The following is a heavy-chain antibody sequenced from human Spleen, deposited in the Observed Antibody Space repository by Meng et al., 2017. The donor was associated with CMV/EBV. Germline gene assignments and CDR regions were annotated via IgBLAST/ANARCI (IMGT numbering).Heavy chain of an antibody. CDR2: ISSSSSYI. V-gene: IGHV3-21*06. D-gene: IGHD1-26*01. CDR1: GFTFSSYS. J-gene: IGHJ5*02. CDR3: ARDVSNTGSRRRNWFDP. Sequence: GGSLRLSCAASGFTFSSYSMNWVRQAPGKGLEWVSSISSSSSYIYYADSVKGRFTISRDNANNSLFLQMNSLTVEDTAIYYCARDVSNTGSRRRNWFDPWGQGTLVTVSS.